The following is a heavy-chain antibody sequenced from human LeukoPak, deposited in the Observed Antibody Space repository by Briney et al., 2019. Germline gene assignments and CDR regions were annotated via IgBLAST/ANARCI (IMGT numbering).Heavy chain of an antibody. CDR1: GFTFSSYG. CDR3: AKERYSSSSLFAITPFDY. J-gene: IGHJ4*02. Sequence: GGSLSLSCTASGFTFSSYGMHWVRQAPGKGLEWVAIIQYDGSNKHYVDSVQGRFTISRDNSKNTLYLQMNGLRAEDTAVYYCAKERYSSSSLFAITPFDYWGQGTLVTVSS. CDR2: IQYDGSNK. V-gene: IGHV3-30*02. D-gene: IGHD6-13*01.